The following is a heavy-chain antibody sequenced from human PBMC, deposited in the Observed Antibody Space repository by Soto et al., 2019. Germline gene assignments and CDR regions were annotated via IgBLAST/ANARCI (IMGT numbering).Heavy chain of an antibody. CDR3: ARGEDRNNPFRYYYYYMDV. CDR2: ISSNGGNT. J-gene: IGHJ6*03. Sequence: PGGSLRLSCAASGFTFSSYAMHWVRQAPGKGLEYVSAISSNGGNTYYANSVKGRFTISRDNSKNTLYLQMGSLRAEDMAVYYCARGEDRNNPFRYYYYYMDVWGKGTTVTVSS. V-gene: IGHV3-64*01. CDR1: GFTFSSYA.